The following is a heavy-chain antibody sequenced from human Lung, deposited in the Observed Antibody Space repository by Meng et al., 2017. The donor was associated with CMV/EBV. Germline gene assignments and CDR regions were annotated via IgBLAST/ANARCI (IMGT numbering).Heavy chain of an antibody. CDR1: TSGGG. V-gene: IGHV2-5*01. D-gene: IGHD3-3*01. Sequence: TSGGGVGWIRQPPGKALEWLALIYWNDDKRYSPSLKSRLTITKDTSKNQVVLTMTNMDPVDTATYYCARTSITIFGVVIIGEVNWFDPWGQGTLVTVSS. CDR2: IYWNDDK. J-gene: IGHJ5*02. CDR3: ARTSITIFGVVIIGEVNWFDP.